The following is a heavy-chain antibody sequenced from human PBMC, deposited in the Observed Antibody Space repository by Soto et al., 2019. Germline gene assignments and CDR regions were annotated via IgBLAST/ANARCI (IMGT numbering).Heavy chain of an antibody. CDR2: INACNGNT. Sequence: ASVKVSCKASGYTFTSYGISWVRQAPGQRLEWMGWINACNGNTKYSQKFQGRVTITRDTSASTAYMELSSLRSEDTAVYYCASLGGDVVVAATPGFWYYGMDVWGQGTTVTVSS. CDR1: GYTFTSYG. D-gene: IGHD2-15*01. J-gene: IGHJ6*02. V-gene: IGHV1-3*01. CDR3: ASLGGDVVVAATPGFWYYGMDV.